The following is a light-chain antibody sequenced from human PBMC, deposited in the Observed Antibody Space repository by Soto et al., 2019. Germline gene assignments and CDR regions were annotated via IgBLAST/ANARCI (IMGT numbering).Light chain of an antibody. Sequence: DIVLTQTPLSMSVTPGQPAYISCKSSQSLSHSDGKTHLYWYLQKPGQPPQLLMYEVSNRFSGVPDRFSGSGSGTDFTLTISRVESEDVGVYYCMQSLQLHVTFGGGTKVEIK. CDR2: EVS. V-gene: IGKV2D-29*01. J-gene: IGKJ4*01. CDR3: MQSLQLHVT. CDR1: QSLSHSDGKTH.